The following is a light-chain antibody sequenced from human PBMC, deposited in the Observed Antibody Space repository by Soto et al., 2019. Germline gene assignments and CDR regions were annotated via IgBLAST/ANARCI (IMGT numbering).Light chain of an antibody. CDR3: SSYAGAVV. Sequence: QSALTQPASVSGSPGQSITISSTRTSSNVESYNLVSWYQHPPGKAPKLIIYEGSERPSGVSNRFSGAQSGHSASLTISGLQAEDEADYYCSSYAGAVVFGGGTKLTVL. CDR2: EGS. CDR1: SSNVESYNL. V-gene: IGLV2-23*01. J-gene: IGLJ2*01.